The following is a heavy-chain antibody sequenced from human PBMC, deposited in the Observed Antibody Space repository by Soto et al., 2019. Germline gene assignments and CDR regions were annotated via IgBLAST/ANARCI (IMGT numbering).Heavy chain of an antibody. Sequence: VGSLRLSCSASGGTFSTDSISWVRQAPVNGLEWVSAISGSGSSKKYYSDSVKCRFTISRDNSKNTLYLQMNSLRVEDTALYYCAKDNILGNDQFFDCWGQRPLVTVSS. CDR2: ISGSGSSKK. CDR3: AKDNILGNDQFFDC. V-gene: IGHV3-23*01. D-gene: IGHD1-26*01. CDR1: GGTFSTDS. J-gene: IGHJ4*02.